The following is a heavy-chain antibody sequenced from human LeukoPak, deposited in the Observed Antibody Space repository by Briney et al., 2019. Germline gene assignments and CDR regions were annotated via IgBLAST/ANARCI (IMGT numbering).Heavy chain of an antibody. D-gene: IGHD6-19*01. CDR2: INPNSGGT. CDR3: ASGWSRYYYYGMDV. J-gene: IGHJ6*02. CDR1: GYTFTGYY. Sequence: ASVKVSCKASGYTFTGYYTHWVRQAPGQGLERMGWINPNSGGTNYAQKFQGRVTMTRDTSISTAYMELSRLRSDDTAVYYCASGWSRYYYYGMDVWGQGTTVTVSS. V-gene: IGHV1-2*02.